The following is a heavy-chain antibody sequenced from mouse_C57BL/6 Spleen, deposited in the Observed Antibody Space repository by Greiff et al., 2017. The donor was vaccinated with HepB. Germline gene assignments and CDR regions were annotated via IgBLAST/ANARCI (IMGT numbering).Heavy chain of an antibody. CDR2: IHPNSGST. CDR3: AGYSNYAWFAY. CDR1: GYTFTSYW. J-gene: IGHJ3*01. D-gene: IGHD2-5*01. Sequence: QVQLQQPGAELVKPGASVKLSCKASGYTFTSYWMHWVKQRPGQGLEWIGMIHPNSGSTNYNEKFKSKATLTVDKSSSTAYMRLSSLTSEDSAVYYCAGYSNYAWFAYWGQGTLVTVSA. V-gene: IGHV1-64*01.